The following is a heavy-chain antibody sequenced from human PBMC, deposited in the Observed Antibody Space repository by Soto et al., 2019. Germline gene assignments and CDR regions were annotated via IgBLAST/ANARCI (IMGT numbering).Heavy chain of an antibody. J-gene: IGHJ5*02. CDR2: IIPILGIA. D-gene: IGHD3-9*01. Sequence: QVQLVQSGAEVKKPGSSVKVSCKASGGTFSSYTISWVRQAPGQGLEWMGRIIPILGIANYAQKFQGRATITADKSTSTANMELSSLRSEDTAVYYCARYRTIYNWFDPWGQGTLVTVSS. V-gene: IGHV1-69*02. CDR1: GGTFSSYT. CDR3: ARYRTIYNWFDP.